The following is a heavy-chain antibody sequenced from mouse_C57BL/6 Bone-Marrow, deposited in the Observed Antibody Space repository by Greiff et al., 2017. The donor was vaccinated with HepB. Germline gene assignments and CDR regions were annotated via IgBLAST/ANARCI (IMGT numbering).Heavy chain of an antibody. V-gene: IGHV14-4*01. Sequence: EVQLQQSGAELVRPGASVKLSCTASGFNIKDDYMHWVKQRPEQGLEWIGWIDPENGDTEYASKFQGKATITADTASNTAYLQLSSLTSEDTAVYYCTTGQYDYGFRWGQGTTLTVSS. CDR3: TTGQYDYGFR. D-gene: IGHD2-4*01. J-gene: IGHJ2*01. CDR1: GFNIKDDY. CDR2: IDPENGDT.